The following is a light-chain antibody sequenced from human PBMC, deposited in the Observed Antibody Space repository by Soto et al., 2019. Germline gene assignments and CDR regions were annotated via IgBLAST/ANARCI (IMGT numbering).Light chain of an antibody. CDR3: KQYDNLPSFT. CDR2: GAS. CDR1: QDIRNY. J-gene: IGKJ3*01. Sequence: DMQMTQSPSSLSASVGDRVTITCQASQDIRNYLNWYQHKPGKAPKLLISGASNLETGVPSRFSGSGSGTDFTFAISSLQPEDIATYYCKQYDNLPSFTFGPGTKGDIK. V-gene: IGKV1-33*01.